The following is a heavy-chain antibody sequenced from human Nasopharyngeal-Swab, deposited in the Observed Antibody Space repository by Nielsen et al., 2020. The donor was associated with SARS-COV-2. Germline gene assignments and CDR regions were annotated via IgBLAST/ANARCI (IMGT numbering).Heavy chain of an antibody. CDR2: IYPGDSTP. J-gene: IGHJ4*02. Sequence: GESLKISCHGSGYYFSTYWIGRVRQMPGRGLEWKGIIYPGDSTPRYRPSFQGQVTISADKSSTAYLQWSSLKASDTAMYFCARLYGGYVDYWGQGTLVTVSS. CDR1: GYYFSTYW. V-gene: IGHV5-51*01. CDR3: ARLYGGYVDY. D-gene: IGHD4/OR15-4a*01.